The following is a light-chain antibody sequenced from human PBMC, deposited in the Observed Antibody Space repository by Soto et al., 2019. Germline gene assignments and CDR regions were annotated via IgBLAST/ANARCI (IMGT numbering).Light chain of an antibody. CDR2: GAS. CDR3: QQLRMYPST. CDR1: QSVSS. V-gene: IGKV3-15*01. J-gene: IGKJ4*01. Sequence: EIVMTQSPATLSVSPGDRATLSCRASQSVSSIAWYQQKPGQPPRLLIYGASRRATNIPARFSGGGSDTEFTLTITSLQAEDFATYYCQQLRMYPSTFGGGTKVDIK.